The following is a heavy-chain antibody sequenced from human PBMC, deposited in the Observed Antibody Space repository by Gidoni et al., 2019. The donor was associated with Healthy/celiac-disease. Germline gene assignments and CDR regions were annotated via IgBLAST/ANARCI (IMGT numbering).Heavy chain of an antibody. CDR3: ARDGRRYCSSTSCSPSDY. Sequence: QVQLVESGGGGVQPGRSLRLSCAASGFTCSSHAMHWVRQAPGKGLELVAVISDDGSNKYYADSVKGRFTISRDNSKNTLYLQMNSLRAEDTAVYYCARDGRRYCSSTSCSPSDYWGQGTLVTVSS. V-gene: IGHV3-30*04. CDR2: ISDDGSNK. CDR1: GFTCSSHA. J-gene: IGHJ4*02. D-gene: IGHD2-2*01.